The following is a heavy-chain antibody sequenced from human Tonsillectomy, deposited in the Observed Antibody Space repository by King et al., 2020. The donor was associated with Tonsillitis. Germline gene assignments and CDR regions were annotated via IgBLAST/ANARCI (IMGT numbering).Heavy chain of an antibody. CDR3: ARVKLCYYQLPMRACFDY. V-gene: IGHV3-13*04. CDR2: IGTAGDT. D-gene: IGHD2-2*01. CDR1: GFTFSSYD. J-gene: IGHJ4*02. Sequence: VQLVESGGGLVQPGGSLRLSCAASGFTFSSYDMQGVRQATGKGLEWVSGIGTAGDTYYPGSVKGRFTISRENAKNSLYIRMKSLRAGDTTFYYCARVKLCYYQLPMRACFDYWGQGTLVTVSS.